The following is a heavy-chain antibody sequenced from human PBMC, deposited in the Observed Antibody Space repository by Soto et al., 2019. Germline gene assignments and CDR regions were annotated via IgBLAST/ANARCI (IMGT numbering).Heavy chain of an antibody. CDR2: ISGTASRT. CDR1: GFTPTRSP. Sequence: GGCLRLSCAGSGFTPTRSPLRCVRQPPGKGLECVTTISGTASRTYYVDSVKGRFFISRDNSKNTVTLQMNNLTLDDTAVYYCATSFRYFDNWGQGTRVTVSS. CDR3: ATSFRYFDN. J-gene: IGHJ4*02. V-gene: IGHV3-23*01. D-gene: IGHD3-9*01.